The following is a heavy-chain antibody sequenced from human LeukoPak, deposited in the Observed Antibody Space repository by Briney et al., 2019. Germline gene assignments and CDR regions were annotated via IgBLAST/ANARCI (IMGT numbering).Heavy chain of an antibody. CDR2: ISYDGSNK. D-gene: IGHD6-19*01. CDR1: GFTFSSYA. CDR3: ARVRSGWYGETGAFDI. V-gene: IGHV3-30*04. J-gene: IGHJ3*02. Sequence: GRSLRLSCAASGFTFSSYAMHWVRQAPGKGLEWVVVISYDGSNKYYADSVKGRFTISRDNSKNTLYLQMNSLRAEDTAVYYCARVRSGWYGETGAFDIWGQGTMVTVSS.